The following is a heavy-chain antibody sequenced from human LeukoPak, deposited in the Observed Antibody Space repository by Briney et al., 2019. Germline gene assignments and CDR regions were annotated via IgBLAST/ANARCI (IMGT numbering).Heavy chain of an antibody. CDR3: ARDLWFGELLWPSAFDI. Sequence: SETLSLTCTVSGGSISSYYWSWIRQPPGKGLEWIGYIYYSGSTNYNPSLKSRVTISVDTSKNQFSLKQSSVTAADTAVYYCARDLWFGELLWPSAFDIWGQGTMVTVSS. CDR2: IYYSGST. D-gene: IGHD3-10*01. J-gene: IGHJ3*02. CDR1: GGSISSYY. V-gene: IGHV4-59*08.